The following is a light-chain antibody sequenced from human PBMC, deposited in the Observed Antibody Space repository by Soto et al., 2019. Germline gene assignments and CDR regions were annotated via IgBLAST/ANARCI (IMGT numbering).Light chain of an antibody. CDR2: GAS. V-gene: IGKV3-20*01. Sequence: TVLAQSPGTLSLSPVEIAPISCTASQSVSSSFLAWYQQKAGQAPRLLIYGASRRATGIPDRFSGSGSGTDFTLTISRLEPEDFAVYYCQQYGSSPQTFGQGTKVDIK. CDR1: QSVSSSF. J-gene: IGKJ1*01. CDR3: QQYGSSPQT.